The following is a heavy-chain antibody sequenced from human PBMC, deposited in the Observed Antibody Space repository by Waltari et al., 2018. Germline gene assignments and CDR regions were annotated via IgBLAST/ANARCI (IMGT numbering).Heavy chain of an antibody. V-gene: IGHV1-69*12. CDR2: IIPIFGTA. CDR3: ARDGITAAGTTGDAFDI. Sequence: QVQLVQSGAEVMKPGSSVKVSCKASGGTFSSYAISWVRQAPGQGLEWMGGIIPIFGTANYAQKFQGRVTITADESTSTAYMELSSLRSEDTAVYYCARDGITAAGTTGDAFDIWGQGTMVTVSS. D-gene: IGHD6-13*01. CDR1: GGTFSSYA. J-gene: IGHJ3*02.